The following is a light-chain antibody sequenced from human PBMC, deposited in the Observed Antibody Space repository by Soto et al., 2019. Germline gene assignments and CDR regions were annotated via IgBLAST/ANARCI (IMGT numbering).Light chain of an antibody. J-gene: IGKJ5*01. CDR2: GAS. CDR1: QSVSSSY. V-gene: IGKV3-20*01. Sequence: EIVFTQSPGPLSLSPGERSTLSFIAIQSVSSSYLAWYQQKPGQAPRLLIYGASSRATGIPDRFSGSGSGTDFTLTISRLEPEDFAVYYCQQYGSSRITFGQGTRLEIK. CDR3: QQYGSSRIT.